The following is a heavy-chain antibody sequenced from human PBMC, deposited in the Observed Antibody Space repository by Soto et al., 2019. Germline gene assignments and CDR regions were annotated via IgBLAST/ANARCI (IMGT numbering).Heavy chain of an antibody. CDR2: IYYSGST. Sequence: SETLSLSCTVSGGSISSYYWSWIRQPPGKGLEWIGYIYYSGSTNYNPSLKSRVTISVDTSKNQFSLKLSSVTAADTAVYYCARYIDRVVSRGYYETHDAFDTLVQWRLVT. V-gene: IGHV4-59*08. CDR3: ARYIDRVVSRGYYETHDAFDT. J-gene: IGHJ3*02. CDR1: GGSISSYY. D-gene: IGHD3-22*01.